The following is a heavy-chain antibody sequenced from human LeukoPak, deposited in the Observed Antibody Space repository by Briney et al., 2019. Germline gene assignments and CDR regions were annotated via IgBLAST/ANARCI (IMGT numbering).Heavy chain of an antibody. V-gene: IGHV1-2*02. J-gene: IGHJ4*02. CDR3: AREDNDYSLPFDY. D-gene: IGHD5-12*01. Sequence: GASVKVSCKASGYTFTGYYMHWVRQAPGQGLEWMGWINPNSGGTNYAQKFQGRVTMTRDTSISTAYMELSRLRSDDTAVYYCAREDNDYSLPFDYWGQGTLVTVSS. CDR1: GYTFTGYY. CDR2: INPNSGGT.